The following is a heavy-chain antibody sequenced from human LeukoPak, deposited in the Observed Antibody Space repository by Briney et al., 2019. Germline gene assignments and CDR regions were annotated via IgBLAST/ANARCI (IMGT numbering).Heavy chain of an antibody. J-gene: IGHJ4*02. CDR3: ARGFN. V-gene: IGHV4-34*01. CDR1: GGSFSGYY. CDR2: INHSGST. Sequence: PSETLSLTCAVYGGSFSGYYWNWIRQPPGKGLEWIGEINHSGSTNYNPSLKSRVTISVDTSKNQFSLKLSSVTAADTAVYYCARGFNWGQGTLVTVSS.